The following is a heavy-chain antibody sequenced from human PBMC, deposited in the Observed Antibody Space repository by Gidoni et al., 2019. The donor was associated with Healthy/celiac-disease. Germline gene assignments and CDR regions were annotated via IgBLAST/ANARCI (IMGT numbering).Heavy chain of an antibody. Sequence: QVQLQASGAGLVKPAETLSLTVAVPRYSFSTGYYWGWIRQPPGKGLEWVGSIYHSGSTYYNPSLKSRVTISVDTSKNQFSLKLSSVTAADTAVYYCARSAGYCTGGVCYFDYWGQGTLVTVSS. J-gene: IGHJ4*02. CDR2: IYHSGST. CDR1: RYSFSTGYY. D-gene: IGHD2-8*02. CDR3: ARSAGYCTGGVCYFDY. V-gene: IGHV4-38-2*01.